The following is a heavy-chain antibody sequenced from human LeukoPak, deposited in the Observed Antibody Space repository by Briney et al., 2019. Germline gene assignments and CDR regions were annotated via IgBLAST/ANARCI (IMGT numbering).Heavy chain of an antibody. V-gene: IGHV3-11*01. D-gene: IGHD4-17*01. CDR3: ARDPPLYGDYNCFDY. CDR1: GFSFSDYY. Sequence: PGGSLRLSCAASGFSFSDYYMSWIRQAPGKGLEWVSYIDSSGGDICYAASVKGRFTISRDNAKNSLYLQMNSLRAEDTAVYYCARDPPLYGDYNCFDYWGQGTLVTVSS. J-gene: IGHJ4*02. CDR2: IDSSGGDI.